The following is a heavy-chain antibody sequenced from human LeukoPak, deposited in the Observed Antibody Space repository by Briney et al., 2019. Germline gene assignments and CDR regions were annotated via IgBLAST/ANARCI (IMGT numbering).Heavy chain of an antibody. J-gene: IGHJ4*02. Sequence: ASVKVSCKASGYTFTGYYMHWVRQAPGQGLEWMGWINPNSGGTNYAQKFQGRVTMTRDTSISTAYMELSSLRSDDTAVYYCARDVGEYCSSTNCYASHYWGQGTLVTVSS. D-gene: IGHD2-2*01. CDR3: ARDVGEYCSSTNCYASHY. V-gene: IGHV1-2*02. CDR2: INPNSGGT. CDR1: GYTFTGYY.